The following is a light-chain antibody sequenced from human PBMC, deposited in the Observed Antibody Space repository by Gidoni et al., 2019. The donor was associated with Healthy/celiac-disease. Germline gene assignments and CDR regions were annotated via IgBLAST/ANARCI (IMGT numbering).Light chain of an antibody. CDR1: QSISNW. Sequence: DIQMTQSPSTLSASVGDRVTITCRASQSISNWLAWYQQKPGKAPKPLIYKASSLESGVPSRFSGSGSGTEFTLTISSLQPDDFATYYCQQYNRYSRTFXQXTKVEIK. CDR3: QQYNRYSRT. CDR2: KAS. V-gene: IGKV1-5*03. J-gene: IGKJ1*01.